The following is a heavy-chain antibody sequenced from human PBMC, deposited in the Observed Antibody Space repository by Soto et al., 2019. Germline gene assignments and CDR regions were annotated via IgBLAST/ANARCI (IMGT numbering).Heavy chain of an antibody. V-gene: IGHV3-33*01. CDR1: GFTFSSYG. Sequence: GGSLRLSCAASGFTFSSYGMHWVRQAPGKGLEWVAVIWYDGSNKYYADSVKGRFTISRDNSKNTLYLQMNSLRAEDTAVYYCASITFGGVAASDYWGQGTLVTVSS. CDR3: ASITFGGVAASDY. J-gene: IGHJ4*02. D-gene: IGHD3-16*01. CDR2: IWYDGSNK.